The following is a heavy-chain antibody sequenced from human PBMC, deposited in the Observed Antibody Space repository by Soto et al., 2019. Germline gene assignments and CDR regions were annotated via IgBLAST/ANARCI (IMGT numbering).Heavy chain of an antibody. D-gene: IGHD5-18*01. J-gene: IGHJ4*02. V-gene: IGHV1-69*13. CDR1: GGTFYTYT. Sequence: SVKVSCKASGGTFYTYTFSWVRQAPGQGLEWMGSITPIYPTTNYAERFQGRLTITADGSTHTAYMDLTSLTSEDTAVYYCARIPRYSFPTSDDLDSWGQGTLVTV. CDR2: ITPIYPTT. CDR3: ARIPRYSFPTSDDLDS.